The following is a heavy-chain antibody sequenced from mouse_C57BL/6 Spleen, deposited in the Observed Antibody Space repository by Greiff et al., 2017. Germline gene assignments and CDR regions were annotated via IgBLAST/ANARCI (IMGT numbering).Heavy chain of an antibody. CDR1: GFTFSSYA. CDR2: ISSGGDYI. Sequence: EVMLVASGEGLVKPGGSLKLSCAASGFTFSSYAMSWVRQTPGKRLEWVAYISSGGDYIYYADTVKGRFTFSRENARNTLYLQMSRLTSEDTAMYYCTRDGSSYSYYYAMDYWGQGTSVTVSS. CDR3: TRDGSSYSYYYAMDY. J-gene: IGHJ4*01. D-gene: IGHD1-1*01. V-gene: IGHV5-9-1*02.